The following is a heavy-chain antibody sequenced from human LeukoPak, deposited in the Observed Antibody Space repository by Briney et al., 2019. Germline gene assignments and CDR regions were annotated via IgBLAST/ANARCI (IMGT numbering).Heavy chain of an antibody. J-gene: IGHJ3*02. CDR1: GYTFTSYY. CDR2: INPSGGST. CDR3: ARGSSSNWAFDI. V-gene: IGHV1-46*01. D-gene: IGHD6-13*01. Sequence: ASVNVSCEASGYTFTSYYMHWVRQAPGQGLEWMGIINPSGGSTSYAQEFQGRVTMTRDTSTSTVYMELSSLRSEDTAVYYCARGSSSNWAFDIWGQGTMVTVSS.